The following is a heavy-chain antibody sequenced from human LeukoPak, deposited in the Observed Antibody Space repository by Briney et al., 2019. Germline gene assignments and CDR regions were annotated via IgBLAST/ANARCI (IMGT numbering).Heavy chain of an antibody. V-gene: IGHV4-61*01. CDR1: GASTDRRVSTNSYY. CDR3: ARTHDTFDI. Sequence: SETPSLTCTVSGASTDRRVSTNSYYWSWIRQPPGKGLEWIGYIYYSGSTNYNPSLKSRVTISIDTSMTQFSLKLSSVTAADTAVYYRARTHDTFDIWGQGTMVTVSS. J-gene: IGHJ3*02. CDR2: IYYSGST.